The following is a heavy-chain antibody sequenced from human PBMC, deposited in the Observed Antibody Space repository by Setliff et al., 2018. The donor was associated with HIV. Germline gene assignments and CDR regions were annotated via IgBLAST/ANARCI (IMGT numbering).Heavy chain of an antibody. V-gene: IGHV4-38-2*02. CDR3: ARGLKGGGYYFDY. Sequence: SETLSLTCTVSGYSISSGFYWGWIRQPPGKGLEWIGSIYRSGNTYYIPSLQSRVTISVDTSKNQFSLKLNSVTATDTAVYYCARGLKGGGYYFDYWGQGMLVTVSS. J-gene: IGHJ4*01. D-gene: IGHD1-26*01. CDR2: IYRSGNT. CDR1: GYSISSGFY.